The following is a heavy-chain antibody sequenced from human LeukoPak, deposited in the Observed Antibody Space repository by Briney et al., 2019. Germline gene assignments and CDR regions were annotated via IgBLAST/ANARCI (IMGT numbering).Heavy chain of an antibody. Sequence: PGGSLRLSWAASGFTFSSHWMSWVRQAPGKGLEWVANMVQDGSQKYYVDSVKGRFTISRENGKNSLYLQMNSLRAEDTAVYYCARNEKWGRDYWGQGTLVTVSS. CDR3: ARNEKWGRDY. V-gene: IGHV3-7*03. CDR1: GFTFSSHW. CDR2: MVQDGSQK. D-gene: IGHD1-26*01. J-gene: IGHJ4*02.